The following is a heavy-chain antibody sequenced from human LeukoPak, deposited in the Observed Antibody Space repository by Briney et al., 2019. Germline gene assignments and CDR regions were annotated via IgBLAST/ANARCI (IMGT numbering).Heavy chain of an antibody. CDR3: ARGRRDYSSGWYRRDAFDI. V-gene: IGHV4-34*01. CDR2: INHSGST. Sequence: NPSETLSLTCAVYGGSFSGYYWSWIRQPPGKGLEWIGEINHSGSTNYNPSLKSRVTISVDTSKNQFSLKLSSVTAADTAVYYCARGRRDYSSGWYRRDAFDIWGQGTMVTVSS. D-gene: IGHD6-19*01. CDR1: GGSFSGYY. J-gene: IGHJ3*02.